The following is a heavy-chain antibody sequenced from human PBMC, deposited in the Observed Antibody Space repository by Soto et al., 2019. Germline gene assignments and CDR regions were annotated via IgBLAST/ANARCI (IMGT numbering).Heavy chain of an antibody. V-gene: IGHV3-21*01. D-gene: IGHD6-13*01. CDR2: ISSISSYF. J-gene: IGHJ6*02. CDR1: GFTFSSYS. Sequence: GGSLRLSCAASGFTFSSYSMNWVRQAPGKGLDWFSSISSISSYFYYADSVKGRFTISRDNAKNSLYLQMNGLRAEDTVLYYCARDEQQYYYYYGMDVWGQGTTVTVSS. CDR3: ARDEQQYYYYYGMDV.